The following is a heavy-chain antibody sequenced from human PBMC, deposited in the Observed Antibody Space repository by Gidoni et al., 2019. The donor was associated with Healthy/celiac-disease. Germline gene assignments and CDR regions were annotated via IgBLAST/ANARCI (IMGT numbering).Heavy chain of an antibody. CDR3: ARGLLDYYGSGSYYYFDY. CDR1: GGTFSSYA. D-gene: IGHD3-10*01. Sequence: QVQLVQSGAEVKKPGSSVKVSCKASGGTFSSYAISWVRQAPGQGLEWMGGIIPIFGTANYAQKFQGRVTITADESTSTAYMELSSLRSEDTAVYYCARGLLDYYGSGSYYYFDYWGQGTLVTVSS. J-gene: IGHJ4*02. V-gene: IGHV1-69*01. CDR2: IIPIFGTA.